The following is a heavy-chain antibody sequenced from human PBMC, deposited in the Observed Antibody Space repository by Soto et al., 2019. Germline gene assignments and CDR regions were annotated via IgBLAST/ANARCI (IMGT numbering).Heavy chain of an antibody. CDR2: ISAYNGNT. J-gene: IGHJ6*02. D-gene: IGHD3-10*01. CDR1: GYTFTSYG. V-gene: IGHV1-18*04. CDR3: ARASPLLSFGENGYGMDV. Sequence: VKVSCKASGYTFTSYGISWVRQAPGQGLEWMGWISAYNGNTNYAQKLQGRVTMTTDTSTSTAYMELRSLRSDDTAVYYCARASPLLSFGENGYGMDVWGQGTTVTVSS.